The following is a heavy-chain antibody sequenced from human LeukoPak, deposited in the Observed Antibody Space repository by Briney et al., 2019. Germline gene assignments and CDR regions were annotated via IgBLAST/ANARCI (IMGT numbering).Heavy chain of an antibody. Sequence: SETLSLTCAVSGVSISSSNWWSWVRQPPGEGLEWIGEIYHSGSTNYNPSLKSRVTISVDKSKNQFSLKLSSVTAADTAVYYCARVPLPIYYYGMDVWGQGTTVTVSS. V-gene: IGHV4-4*02. CDR1: GVSISSSNW. CDR2: IYHSGST. CDR3: ARVPLPIYYYGMDV. J-gene: IGHJ6*02. D-gene: IGHD2-21*02.